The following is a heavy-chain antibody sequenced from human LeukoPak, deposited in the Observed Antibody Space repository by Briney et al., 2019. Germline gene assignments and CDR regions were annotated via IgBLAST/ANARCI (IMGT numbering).Heavy chain of an antibody. V-gene: IGHV1-69*04. D-gene: IGHD2-2*01. J-gene: IGHJ5*02. Sequence: ASVKLSCKASGATFSSYAISWERQAPGQGLEWMGRIIPILGIANYAQKFQGRVTITADKSTTTTYLELSSLRSEDTAVYDCARARLSGPVPAAIYSSPDRLDHWGQGTLVTVSS. CDR1: GATFSSYA. CDR3: ARARLSGPVPAAIYSSPDRLDH. CDR2: IIPILGIA.